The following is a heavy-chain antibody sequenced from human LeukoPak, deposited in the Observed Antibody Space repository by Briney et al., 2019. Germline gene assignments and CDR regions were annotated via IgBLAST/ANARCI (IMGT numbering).Heavy chain of an antibody. CDR1: GFTFSSYW. CDR3: ARDIVVVPAALNWFDP. J-gene: IGHJ5*02. D-gene: IGHD2-2*01. CDR2: IKQDGSEK. Sequence: GGSLRLSCAASGFTFSSYWMSWVRQAPGKGLEWVANIKQDGSEKYYVDSVKGRFTISRDNAKNSLYLQMNSLRAEGTAVYYCARDIVVVPAALNWFDPWGQGTLVTVSS. V-gene: IGHV3-7*01.